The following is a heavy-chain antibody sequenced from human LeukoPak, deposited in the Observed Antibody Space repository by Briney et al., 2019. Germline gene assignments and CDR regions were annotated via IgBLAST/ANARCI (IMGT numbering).Heavy chain of an antibody. Sequence: GGSLRLSCAASGFTFSSYAMHWVRQAPGKGREWVAVISYDGSNKYYADSVKGRFTISRDNSKNTLYLQMNSLRAEDTAVYYCARDPSYQLLSYWFDPWGQGTLVTVSS. CDR3: ARDPSYQLLSYWFDP. CDR2: ISYDGSNK. J-gene: IGHJ5*02. V-gene: IGHV3-30*04. D-gene: IGHD2-2*01. CDR1: GFTFSSYA.